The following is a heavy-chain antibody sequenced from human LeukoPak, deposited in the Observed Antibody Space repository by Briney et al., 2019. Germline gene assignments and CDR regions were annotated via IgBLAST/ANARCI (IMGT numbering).Heavy chain of an antibody. J-gene: IGHJ6*02. CDR2: IKQDGTDK. Sequence: PGGSLRLSCAGSGFTFSTYWMSWVRQAPGKGLDWVANIKQDGTDKYYVDSVKGRFTISRDNSKNTLYLQMNSLRAEDTAVYYCAKSKSYWDYYYYGMDVWGQGTTVTVSS. CDR3: AKSKSYWDYYYYGMDV. D-gene: IGHD1-26*01. V-gene: IGHV3-7*01. CDR1: GFTFSTYW.